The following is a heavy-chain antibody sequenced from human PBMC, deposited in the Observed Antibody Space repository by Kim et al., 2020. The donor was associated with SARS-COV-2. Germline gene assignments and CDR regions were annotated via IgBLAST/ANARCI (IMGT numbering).Heavy chain of an antibody. V-gene: IGHV4-4*07. CDR2: IYTSGST. Sequence: SETLSLTCTVSGGSISSYYWSWIRQPAGKGLEWIGRIYTSGSTNYNPSLKSRVTMSVDTSKNQFSLQLSSVTAADTAVYYCASWVGYCGGDCYYAFDIWGQGTMVTVSS. D-gene: IGHD2-21*02. J-gene: IGHJ3*02. CDR1: GGSISSYY. CDR3: ASWVGYCGGDCYYAFDI.